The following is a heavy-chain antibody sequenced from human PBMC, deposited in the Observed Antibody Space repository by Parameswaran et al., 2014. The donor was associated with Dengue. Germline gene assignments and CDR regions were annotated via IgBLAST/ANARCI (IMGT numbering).Heavy chain of an antibody. Sequence: VRQAPGKGLEWVSSISSSSSYIYYADSVKGRFTISRDNAKNSLYLQMNSLRAEDTAVYYCAREVGRGTTIFGVPISAHDAFDIWGQGTMVTVSS. D-gene: IGHD3-3*01. CDR2: ISSSSSYI. J-gene: IGHJ3*02. CDR3: AREVGRGTTIFGVPISAHDAFDI. V-gene: IGHV3-21*01.